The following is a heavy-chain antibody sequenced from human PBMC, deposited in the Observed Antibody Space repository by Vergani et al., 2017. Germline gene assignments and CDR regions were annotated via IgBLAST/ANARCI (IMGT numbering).Heavy chain of an antibody. J-gene: IGHJ2*01. CDR3: VKDNDYDADGPFDL. CDR1: GFTFQAFV. Sequence: VEAGGALVQPGGSLRLSCTASGFTFQAFVFHWVRQVSGRGLEWVSGIDRNYGVKNGNSFECRFSISRDNAKKAVFLQMNNLRHEDSALYFCVKDNDYDADGPFDLWGRGTLVTVSS. D-gene: IGHD3-16*01. V-gene: IGHV3-9*01. CDR2: IDRNYGVK.